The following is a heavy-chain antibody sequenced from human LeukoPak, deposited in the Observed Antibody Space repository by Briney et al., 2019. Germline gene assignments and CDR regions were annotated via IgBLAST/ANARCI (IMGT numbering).Heavy chain of an antibody. J-gene: IGHJ3*01. CDR2: IWYDGSNK. CDR1: GFIFSTYG. V-gene: IGHV3-33*01. CDR3: ASSTTTTRGVGDFDL. Sequence: TGGSLRLSCAASGFIFSTYGMNWVRRVPGKGLEWVAIIWYDGSNKYYADSVKGRFSISRDNSKNTLYIEMNSLRVEDTAIYYCASSTTTTRGVGDFDLWGQGTKVIVSS. D-gene: IGHD4-17*01.